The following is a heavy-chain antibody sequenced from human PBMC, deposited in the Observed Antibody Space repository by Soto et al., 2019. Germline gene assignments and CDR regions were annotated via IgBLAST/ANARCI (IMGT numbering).Heavy chain of an antibody. Sequence: EVQLVESGGGLVQPGESLRLSCAASGLTFNTYWMTWVRQPPGKGLEWVANINPDGSVKYSVDSLKGRFTISRDNAKNSLYLQMNSLRAEDTAVYYCASASDYFFDYWGQGTLVTVSS. CDR1: GLTFNTYW. J-gene: IGHJ4*02. V-gene: IGHV3-7*01. CDR3: ASASDYFFDY. CDR2: INPDGSVK. D-gene: IGHD6-25*01.